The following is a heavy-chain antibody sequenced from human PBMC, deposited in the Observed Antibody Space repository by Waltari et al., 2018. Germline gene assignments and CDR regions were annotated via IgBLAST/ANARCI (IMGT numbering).Heavy chain of an antibody. D-gene: IGHD2-15*01. V-gene: IGHV3-23*04. CDR1: GFLFSKYG. J-gene: IGHJ1*01. CDR3: AKDQGYAGTDAVLGH. CDR2: ISGAGENS. Sequence: EVHLEESGGGIVQPGGSLRLSCGVSGFLFSKYGMSWVRQASDKGLEGVAGISGAGENSFYGDSVKGRFTISRDNSRNTLFLQMNSLRVEDTAVYYCAKDQGYAGTDAVLGHWGQGSLVSVSS.